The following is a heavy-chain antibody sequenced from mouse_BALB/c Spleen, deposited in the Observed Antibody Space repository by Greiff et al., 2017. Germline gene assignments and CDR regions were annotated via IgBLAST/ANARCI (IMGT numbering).Heavy chain of an antibody. CDR3: ARGDYHYYGSSYAMDY. V-gene: IGHV4-1*02. J-gene: IGHJ4*01. D-gene: IGHD1-1*01. CDR2: INPDSSTI. CDR1: GFDFSRYW. Sequence: EVKVVESGGGLVQPGGSLKLSCAASGFDFSRYWMSWVRQAPGKGLEWIGEINPDSSTINYTPSLKDKFIISRDNAKNTLYLQMSKVRSEDTALYYCARGDYHYYGSSYAMDYWGQGTSVTVSS.